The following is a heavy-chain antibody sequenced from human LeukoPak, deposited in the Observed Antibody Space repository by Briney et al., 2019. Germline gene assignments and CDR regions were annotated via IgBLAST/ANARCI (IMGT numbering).Heavy chain of an antibody. D-gene: IGHD2-15*01. V-gene: IGHV3-23*01. CDR1: GFTFSSFE. J-gene: IGHJ4*02. Sequence: GGSLRLPCAASGFTFSSFEMNWVRQAPGKGLEWVSAISGGGRRTYYADSVKGRFTVSRDNSENTLYLQVNTLRAEDTAVYYCAKGPTPEGYYFDYWGQGTLVTVSS. CDR3: AKGPTPEGYYFDY. CDR2: ISGGGRRT.